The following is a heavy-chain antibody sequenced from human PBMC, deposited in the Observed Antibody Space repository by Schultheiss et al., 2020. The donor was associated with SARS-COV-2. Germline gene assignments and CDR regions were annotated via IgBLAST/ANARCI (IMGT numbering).Heavy chain of an antibody. CDR2: IDWDDDK. Sequence: SGPTLVKPTQTLTLTCTFSGFSLSTSGMRVSWIRQPPGKALEWLARIDWDDDKFYSTSLKTRLTISKDTSKNQVVLTMTNMDPVDTATYYCAHSQQWLDAFDIWGQGTMVTVSS. CDR1: GFSLSTSGMR. J-gene: IGHJ3*02. V-gene: IGHV2-70*12. D-gene: IGHD6-19*01. CDR3: AHSQQWLDAFDI.